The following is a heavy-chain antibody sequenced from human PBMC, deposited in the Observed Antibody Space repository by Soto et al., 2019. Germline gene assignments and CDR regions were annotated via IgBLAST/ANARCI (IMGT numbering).Heavy chain of an antibody. J-gene: IGHJ4*02. CDR3: AKLPNTSIVVDPAEIDY. D-gene: IGHD2-15*01. V-gene: IGHV3-30*18. Sequence: QVQLVESGGGVVQPGRSLRLSCAASGLTFSRYGVHWVRQAPGKGLEWVAVISYDGNNKYYADSVKGRFTISRDNSENTMFLQMHSLRSEDTAVYYCAKLPNTSIVVDPAEIDYWGQGTLVTVSS. CDR1: GLTFSRYG. CDR2: ISYDGNNK.